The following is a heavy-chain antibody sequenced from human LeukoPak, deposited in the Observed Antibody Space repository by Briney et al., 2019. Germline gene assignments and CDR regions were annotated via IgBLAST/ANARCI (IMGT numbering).Heavy chain of an antibody. CDR2: IYYSGST. CDR1: GGSVSSGSYY. J-gene: IGHJ4*02. V-gene: IGHV4-61*01. CDR3: ARVLRDTAMVSGYFDY. D-gene: IGHD5-18*01. Sequence: SETLSLTCTVSGGSVSSGSYYWSWIRQPPGKGLEWIGYIYYSGSTNYNPSLKSRVTISVDTSKNQFSLKLSSVTAADTAVYYCARVLRDTAMVSGYFDYWGQGTLVTVSS.